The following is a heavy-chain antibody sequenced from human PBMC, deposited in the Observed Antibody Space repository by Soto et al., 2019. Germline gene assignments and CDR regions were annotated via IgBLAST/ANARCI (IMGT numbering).Heavy chain of an antibody. CDR3: GEDVMITFGGVIVAYFDY. CDR2: ISGSGGST. Sequence: EVQLLESGGGLVQPGGSLRLSCAASGFTFSSYAMSWVRQAPGKGLEWVSAISGSGGSTYYADSVKGRFTISRDNSKKTLYLQMNSLRAEDTGVYYCGEDVMITFGGVIVAYFDYWGQGTLVTVSS. CDR1: GFTFSSYA. J-gene: IGHJ4*02. D-gene: IGHD3-16*02. V-gene: IGHV3-23*01.